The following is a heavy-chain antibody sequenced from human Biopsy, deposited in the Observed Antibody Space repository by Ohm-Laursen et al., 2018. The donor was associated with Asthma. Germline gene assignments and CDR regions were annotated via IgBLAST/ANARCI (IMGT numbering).Heavy chain of an antibody. D-gene: IGHD3-22*01. J-gene: IGHJ3*02. CDR2: VSSDGHNI. Sequence: SLRLSCAAYGFVFSQCGMHWVRQGPGKGLEWVALVSSDGHNIYYEDSVKGRFTISRDNSRNRLYLQINRLTVEDSAVYFCARQSGQDYGDSSGFDNWGQGTKVAVSS. V-gene: IGHV3-30*03. CDR3: ARQSGQDYGDSSGFDN. CDR1: GFVFSQCG.